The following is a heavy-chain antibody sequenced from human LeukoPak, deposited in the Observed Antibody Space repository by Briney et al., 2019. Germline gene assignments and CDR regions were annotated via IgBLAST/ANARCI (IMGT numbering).Heavy chain of an antibody. D-gene: IGHD6-6*01. CDR1: GGSISSSSYY. CDR2: IYYSGST. Sequence: SETLSLTCTVSGGSISSSSYYWGWIRQPPGKGLEWIGSIYYSGSTNYNPSLKSRVTISVDTSKNQFSLKLSSVTAADTAVYYCAREGAYSSSSLDYWGQGTLVTVSS. V-gene: IGHV4-39*07. J-gene: IGHJ4*02. CDR3: AREGAYSSSSLDY.